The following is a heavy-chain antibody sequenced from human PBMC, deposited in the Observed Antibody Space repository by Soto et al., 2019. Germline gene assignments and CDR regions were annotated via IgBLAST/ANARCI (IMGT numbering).Heavy chain of an antibody. CDR2: SSYDGRET. Sequence: LRLSCAASDFDFSSYGIHWVRQAPGKGLEWVAASSYDGRETFYADSAKGRFTASKEMSKNTAFLQMNALRHEDTAVYFCARDSGWPILNFDNWGQGTPVTVSS. CDR1: DFDFSSYG. CDR3: ARDSGWPILNFDN. D-gene: IGHD3-10*01. J-gene: IGHJ4*02. V-gene: IGHV3-30*03.